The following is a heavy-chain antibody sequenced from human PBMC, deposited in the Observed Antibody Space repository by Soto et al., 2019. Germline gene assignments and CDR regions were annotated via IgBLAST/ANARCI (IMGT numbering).Heavy chain of an antibody. J-gene: IGHJ6*02. Sequence: EVQLLESGGGLVQPGGSLRLSCAASGFTFSSYAMRWVRQAPGKGLEWVSAISGSGGSTYYADSVKGRFTISRDNSKNTLYLQMNSLRAEDTAVYYCAKDSRSSSGWYHYGMDVWGQGTTVTVSS. CDR1: GFTFSSYA. CDR3: AKDSRSSSGWYHYGMDV. V-gene: IGHV3-23*01. CDR2: ISGSGGST. D-gene: IGHD6-19*01.